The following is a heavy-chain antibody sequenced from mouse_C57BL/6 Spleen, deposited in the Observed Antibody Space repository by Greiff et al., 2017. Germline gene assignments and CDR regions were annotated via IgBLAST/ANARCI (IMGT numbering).Heavy chain of an antibody. CDR1: GYTFTDYN. CDR2: INPNNGGT. Sequence: VQLQQSGPELVKPGASVKLSCKASGYTFTDYNMHWVKQSHGKSLEWIGYINPNNGGTSYNQKFKGKATLTVNKSSSTAYMELRSLTSEDSAVYYCARGGGIITTVVGPCAYWGQGTLVTVSA. V-gene: IGHV1-22*01. CDR3: ARGGGIITTVVGPCAY. J-gene: IGHJ3*01. D-gene: IGHD1-1*01.